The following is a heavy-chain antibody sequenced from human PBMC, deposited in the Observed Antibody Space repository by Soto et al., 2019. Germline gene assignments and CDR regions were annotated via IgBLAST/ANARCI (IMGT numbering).Heavy chain of an antibody. CDR1: GGTFSSYA. D-gene: IGHD3-22*01. Sequence: GASVKVSCKASGGTFSSYAISWVRQAPGQGLEWMGGIIPIFGTANYAQKFQGRVTITADESTSTAYMELSSLRSEDTAVYYCARERRKYDSSGCGDYYYYGMDVWGQGTTVTVSS. J-gene: IGHJ6*02. CDR2: IIPIFGTA. CDR3: ARERRKYDSSGCGDYYYYGMDV. V-gene: IGHV1-69*13.